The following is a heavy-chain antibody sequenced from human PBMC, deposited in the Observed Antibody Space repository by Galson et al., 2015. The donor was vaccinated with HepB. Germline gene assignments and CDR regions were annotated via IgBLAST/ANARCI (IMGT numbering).Heavy chain of an antibody. V-gene: IGHV1-69*02. CDR3: ARGIAAAGNWLAY. Sequence: SVKVSCKASGGTFSSYTISWVRQAPGQGLEWMGRIIPILGIANYAQKFQGRVTITADKSTSTAYMELSSLRSEDTAVYYCARGIAAAGNWLAYWGQGTLVTVSS. CDR2: IIPILGIA. CDR1: GGTFSSYT. D-gene: IGHD6-13*01. J-gene: IGHJ4*02.